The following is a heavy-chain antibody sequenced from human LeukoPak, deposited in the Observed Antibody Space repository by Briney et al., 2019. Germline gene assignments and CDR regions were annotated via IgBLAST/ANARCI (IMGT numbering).Heavy chain of an antibody. J-gene: IGHJ4*02. D-gene: IGHD1-26*01. CDR1: GYTXTELX. Sequence: ASVKVSCKVSGYTXTELXMHXARQAXGKGXEWMGGFDPEDGETIYAQKFQGRVTMTEDTSTDTAYMELSSLRSEDTAVYYCATVRELLSDYWGQGTLVTVSS. V-gene: IGHV1-24*01. CDR3: ATVRELLSDY. CDR2: FDPEDGET.